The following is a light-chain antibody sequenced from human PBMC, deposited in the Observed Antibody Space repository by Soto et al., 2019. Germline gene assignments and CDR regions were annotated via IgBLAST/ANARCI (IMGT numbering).Light chain of an antibody. CDR2: SAS. V-gene: IGKV1-39*01. CDR3: QQSFSVPIT. J-gene: IGKJ5*01. CDR1: QSIAGY. Sequence: DIQMNKSPSSLSAYVGEGVTITCRASQSIAGYLSWYQQRPGKAPKFLIYSASSLQRGVPSRFSGSGSGTDFSLTINGLQPEDFATYFCQQSFSVPITFGQGTRLEI.